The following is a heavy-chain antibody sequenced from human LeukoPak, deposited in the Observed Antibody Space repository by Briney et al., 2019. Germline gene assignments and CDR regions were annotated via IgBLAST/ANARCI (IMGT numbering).Heavy chain of an antibody. V-gene: IGHV1-18*03. CDR2: INTYNGNT. D-gene: IGHD1-14*01. J-gene: IGHJ4*02. CDR3: ARSVGTHYFDS. Sequence: ASVKVSCKASGYTLTSYGMSWVRQAPGQGLEWMGWINTYNGNTKYAKKFQGRVTMTTDTSTSTAYMELSSLRSDDMAVYYCARSVGTHYFDSWGQGTLVTLSS. CDR1: GYTLTSYG.